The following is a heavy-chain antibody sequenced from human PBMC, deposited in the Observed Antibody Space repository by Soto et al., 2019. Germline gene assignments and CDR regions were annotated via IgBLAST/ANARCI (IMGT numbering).Heavy chain of an antibody. V-gene: IGHV4-34*01. J-gene: IGHJ5*02. Sequence: SETLSLTCAVYGGSFSGYYWSWIRQPPGKGLEWIGEINHSGSTNYNPSLKSRVTISVDTSKNQFSLKLSSVTAADTAVYYCARGVEHIVVVTAINWFDPWGQGTLVTVSS. D-gene: IGHD2-21*02. CDR3: ARGVEHIVVVTAINWFDP. CDR2: INHSGST. CDR1: GGSFSGYY.